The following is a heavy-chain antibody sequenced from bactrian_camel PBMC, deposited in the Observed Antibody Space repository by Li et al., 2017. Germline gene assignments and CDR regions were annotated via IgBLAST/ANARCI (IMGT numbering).Heavy chain of an antibody. J-gene: IGHJ4*01. CDR1: GYISSYYL. D-gene: IGHD3*01. Sequence: DVQLVESGGDSVQAGGSLTLSCKASGYISSYYLMGWFRQAPGKAREGVAGISSGGGSTYYADSVKGRFAISQEDAKDTVYLQMNNLEPEDTAVYYCAADLSSRRILLGCTPTCKSTGRGTQVTVS. V-gene: IGHV3S40*01. CDR2: ISSGGGST.